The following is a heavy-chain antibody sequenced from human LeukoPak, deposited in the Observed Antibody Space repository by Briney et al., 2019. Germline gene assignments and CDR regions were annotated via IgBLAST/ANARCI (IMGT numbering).Heavy chain of an antibody. CDR2: IYHSGST. V-gene: IGHV4-34*01. CDR1: GGSFSGYY. CDR3: ARGRGDGYNYFDY. D-gene: IGHD5-24*01. Sequence: SETLSLTCAVYGGSFSGYYWSWIRQPPGKGLEWIGSIYHSGSTYYNPSLKSRVTISVDTSKNQFSLKLSSVTAADTAVYYCARGRGDGYNYFDYWGQGTLVTVSS. J-gene: IGHJ4*02.